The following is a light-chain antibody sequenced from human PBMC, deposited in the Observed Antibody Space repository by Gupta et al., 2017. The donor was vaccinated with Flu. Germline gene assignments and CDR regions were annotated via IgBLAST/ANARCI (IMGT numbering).Light chain of an antibody. J-gene: IGLJ1*01. V-gene: IGLV3-1*01. CDR1: KLGDIY. CDR2: KDN. Sequence: SYALTQPPSVSVSPGQTATITCSGDKLGDIYVSWFQRRPGQSPVVVIFKDNKRPAGIPERFSGSNSGNTTTLTISGTQPMDEDDYYCQAWGTNTYVFGTGIKVTVL. CDR3: QAWGTNTYV.